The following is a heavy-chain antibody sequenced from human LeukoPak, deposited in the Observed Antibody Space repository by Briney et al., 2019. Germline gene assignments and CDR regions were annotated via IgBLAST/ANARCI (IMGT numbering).Heavy chain of an antibody. D-gene: IGHD2-2*02. V-gene: IGHV3-9*01. CDR1: GFTFDDYA. CDR3: AKDKLRYCSSTSCSTFDY. J-gene: IGHJ4*02. CDR2: ISWNSGSI. Sequence: PGGSLRLSCAASGFTFDDYAMHWVQQAPGKGLEWVSGISWNSGSIGYADSVKGRFTISRDNAKNSLYLQMNSLRAEDTALYYCAKDKLRYCSSTSCSTFDYWGQGTLVTVSS.